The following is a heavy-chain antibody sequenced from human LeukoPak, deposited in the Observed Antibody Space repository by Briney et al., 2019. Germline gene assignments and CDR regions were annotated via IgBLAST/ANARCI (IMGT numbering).Heavy chain of an antibody. V-gene: IGHV4-39*01. D-gene: IGHD2/OR15-2a*01. CDR3: ARQRDSSFDQ. CDR1: GGSISSASYY. J-gene: IGHJ4*02. CDR2: IYYSGST. Sequence: SETLSLTCTVSGGSISSASYYWGWIRQPPGKGLEWIGIIYYSGSTYYNPSLKSRVTISVDTSKNQFSLKLSSVIAADTAVYYCARQRDSSFDQWGQGTLVTVSS.